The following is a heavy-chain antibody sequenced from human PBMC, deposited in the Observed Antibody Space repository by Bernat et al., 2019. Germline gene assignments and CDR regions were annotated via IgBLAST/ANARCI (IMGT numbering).Heavy chain of an antibody. J-gene: IGHJ4*02. CDR2: INSDGSST. CDR3: ARGLHSSWFRPRFDY. D-gene: IGHD6-13*01. V-gene: IGHV3-74*01. Sequence: EVQLVESGGGLVQPGGSLRLSCAASGFTFSSYWMHWVRQAPGKGLVWVSRINSDGSSTSYADSVKGRFTISRDNAKNTLYLQMNSLRAEDTAVYYCARGLHSSWFRPRFDYWGQGTLVTVSS. CDR1: GFTFSSYW.